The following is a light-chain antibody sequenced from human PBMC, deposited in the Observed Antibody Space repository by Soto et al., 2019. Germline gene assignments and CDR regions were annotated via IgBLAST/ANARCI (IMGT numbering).Light chain of an antibody. V-gene: IGKV1-39*01. Sequence: DMQLTQSPSSLSASVGDRVTITCRASQSVRGYLNWYQQKQGKAPKLLIYAASTLQRGVPARFSGSGYGADFTLTISGLQAEDFATYHCHQTSDLRFNFGGGTKVEN. CDR3: HQTSDLRFN. CDR2: AAS. J-gene: IGKJ4*01. CDR1: QSVRGY.